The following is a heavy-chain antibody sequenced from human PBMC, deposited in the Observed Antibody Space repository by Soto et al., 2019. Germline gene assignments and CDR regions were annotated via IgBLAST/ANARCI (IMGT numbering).Heavy chain of an antibody. CDR2: IYYSGST. CDR3: ARSQRWLQPADY. Sequence: PSETLSLTCTVSGGSVSSGSYYWSWIRQPPGKGLEWIGYIYYSGSTNYNPSLKSRVTISVDTSKNQFSLKLSSVTAADTAVYYCARSQRWLQPADYWGQGTLVTVSS. CDR1: GGSVSSGSYY. J-gene: IGHJ4*02. D-gene: IGHD5-12*01. V-gene: IGHV4-61*01.